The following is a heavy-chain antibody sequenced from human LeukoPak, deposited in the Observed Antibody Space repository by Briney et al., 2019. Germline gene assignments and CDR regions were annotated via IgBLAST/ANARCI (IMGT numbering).Heavy chain of an antibody. CDR2: ISGSGGST. J-gene: IGHJ4*02. D-gene: IGHD3-22*01. CDR1: GGSISSSSYY. V-gene: IGHV3-23*01. Sequence: ETLSLTCTVSGGSISSSSYYWGWIRQPPGKGLEWVSAISGSGGSTYYADSVKGRFTISRDNSKNTLYLQMNSLRAEDTAVYYCAKWVSESTMIVGEDYFDYWGQGTLVTVSS. CDR3: AKWVSESTMIVGEDYFDY.